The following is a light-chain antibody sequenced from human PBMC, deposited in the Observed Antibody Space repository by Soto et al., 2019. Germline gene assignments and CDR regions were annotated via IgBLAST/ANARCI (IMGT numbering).Light chain of an antibody. J-gene: IGKJ1*01. V-gene: IGKV3-20*01. Sequence: TQSPSSVSASVGDRVTITCRASQGISSWLAWYQQKPGQAPRLLIYGASRRATGIPDRFSGSGSGTDFILTISRLEAEDFAVYYCQQYDSSPRTFGQGTKVEIK. CDR2: GAS. CDR1: QGISSW. CDR3: QQYDSSPRT.